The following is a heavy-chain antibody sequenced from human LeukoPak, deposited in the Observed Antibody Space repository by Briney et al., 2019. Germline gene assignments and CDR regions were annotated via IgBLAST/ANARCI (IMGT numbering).Heavy chain of an antibody. D-gene: IGHD1-26*01. CDR1: GTSFSDYY. V-gene: IGHV4-34*01. CDR2: IHHSGST. CDR3: ARRGVDY. J-gene: IGHJ4*02. Sequence: SETLSLTCSVYGTSFSDYYWTWIRQPPGKGLEWIGEIHHSGSTNSNPSLKNRVTISVDTSKNQFSLQMKSVTAADTAVYFCARRGVDYWGQGTLVTVSS.